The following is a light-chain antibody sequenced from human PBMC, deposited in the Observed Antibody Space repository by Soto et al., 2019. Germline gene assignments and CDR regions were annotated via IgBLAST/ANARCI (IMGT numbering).Light chain of an antibody. J-gene: IGLJ2*01. CDR2: DVS. V-gene: IGLV2-14*01. CDR1: SSDVGGYNY. Sequence: QSALTQPASVSGSPGQSSTISCTGTSSDVGGYNYVSWYQQHPGKAPKLMIYDVSNRPSGVSNRFSGYKSGNTASLTISGLQAEDEADYYCSSYTSSSTLVVFGGGTKLTVL. CDR3: SSYTSSSTLVV.